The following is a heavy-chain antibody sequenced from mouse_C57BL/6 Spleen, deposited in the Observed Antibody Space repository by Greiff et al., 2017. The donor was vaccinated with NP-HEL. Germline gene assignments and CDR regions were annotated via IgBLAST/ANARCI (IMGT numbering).Heavy chain of an antibody. J-gene: IGHJ2*01. Sequence: VQLQQSVAELVRPGTSVKVSCKASGYAFTNYLIEWVKQRPGQGLEWIRVINPGSGGTNYNEKFKGKATLTADKSSSTAYMQLSSLTSEDSAVYFCARGGNYGYFDYWGQGTTLTVSS. CDR3: ARGGNYGYFDY. V-gene: IGHV1-54*01. CDR1: GYAFTNYL. D-gene: IGHD2-1*01. CDR2: INPGSGGT.